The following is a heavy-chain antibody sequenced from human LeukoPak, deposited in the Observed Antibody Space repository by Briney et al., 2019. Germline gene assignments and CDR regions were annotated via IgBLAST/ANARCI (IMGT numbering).Heavy chain of an antibody. Sequence: PSETLSLTCTVSGGSISSYYWSWIRQPPGKGLEWIGYIYYTGTTNYNPSLKSRVTISVDTSKNQFSLNLTSVTAADTAVYYCARGGGYASAIGYWGQGTLVTVSS. CDR3: ARGGGYASAIGY. V-gene: IGHV4-59*01. CDR2: IYYTGTT. J-gene: IGHJ4*02. D-gene: IGHD5-12*01. CDR1: GGSISSYY.